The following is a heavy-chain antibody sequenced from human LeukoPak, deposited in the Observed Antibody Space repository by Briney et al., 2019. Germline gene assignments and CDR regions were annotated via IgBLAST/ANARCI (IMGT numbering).Heavy chain of an antibody. D-gene: IGHD7-27*01. J-gene: IGHJ4*02. Sequence: ASVKVSCKASGYTFTSYDINWVRQVTGQGLEWMGWMSPNSGHTGYAQKFQGRVTMTRSTSMSTAYMELSSLKSEDTAVYFCARGPPNWGYDYWGQGTLVTVSS. CDR2: MSPNSGHT. CDR3: ARGPPNWGYDY. CDR1: GYTFTSYD. V-gene: IGHV1-8*01.